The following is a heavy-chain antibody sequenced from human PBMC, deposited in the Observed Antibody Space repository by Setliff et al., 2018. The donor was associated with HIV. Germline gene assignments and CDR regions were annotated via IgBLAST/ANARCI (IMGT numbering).Heavy chain of an antibody. CDR1: GYSFTSYW. CDR2: IYPGDSDT. Sequence: GESLKISCKGSGYSFTSYWIGWVRQMPGKGLEWMGIIYPGDSDTRYSPSFQGQVTISADKSISTAYMELRRLTFDDTAVYYCARDVEHMMDVWGQGTTVTVSS. CDR3: ARDVEHMMDV. V-gene: IGHV5-51*01. J-gene: IGHJ6*02.